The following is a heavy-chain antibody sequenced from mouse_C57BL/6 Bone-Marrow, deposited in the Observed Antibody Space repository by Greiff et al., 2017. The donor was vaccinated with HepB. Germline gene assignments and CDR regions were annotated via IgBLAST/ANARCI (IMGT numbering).Heavy chain of an antibody. CDR1: GYTFTSYG. Sequence: VKLVESGAELARPGASVKLSCKASGYTFTSYGIRWVKQRTGQGLEWIGEIYPRSGNTYYNEKFKGKATLTADKSSSTAYMELRSLTSEDSAVYVCARAYYDYGWFAYWGQGTLVTVSA. D-gene: IGHD2-4*01. CDR2: IYPRSGNT. J-gene: IGHJ3*01. V-gene: IGHV1-81*01. CDR3: ARAYYDYGWFAY.